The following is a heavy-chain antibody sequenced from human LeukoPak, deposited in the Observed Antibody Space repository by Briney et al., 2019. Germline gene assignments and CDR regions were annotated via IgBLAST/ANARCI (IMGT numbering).Heavy chain of an antibody. D-gene: IGHD2-2*01. J-gene: IGHJ6*02. CDR3: ARDVVVVPAAIHYGMDV. CDR2: IYYSGST. CDR1: GGSISSSSYY. V-gene: IGHV4-39*07. Sequence: PSETLSLTCTVSGGSISSSSYYWGWIRQPPGKGLEWIGSIYYSGSTYYNPPLKSRVTISVDTSKNQFSLNLSSVTAADTAVYYCARDVVVVPAAIHYGMDVWGQGTRSPSP.